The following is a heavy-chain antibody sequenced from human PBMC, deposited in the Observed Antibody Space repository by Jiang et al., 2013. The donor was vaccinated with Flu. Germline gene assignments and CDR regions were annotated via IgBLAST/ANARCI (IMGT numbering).Heavy chain of an antibody. Sequence: VQLLESGGGVVQPGRSLRLSCAASGFTFSSYGMHWVRQAPGKGLEWVAVISYDGSNKYYADSVKGRFTISRDNSKNTLYLQMNSLRAEDTAVYYCAKDRSGWHLVLDYWGQGTLVTVSS. V-gene: IGHV3-30*18. CDR2: ISYDGSNK. D-gene: IGHD6-13*01. CDR3: AKDRSGWHLVLDY. J-gene: IGHJ4*02. CDR1: GFTFSSYG.